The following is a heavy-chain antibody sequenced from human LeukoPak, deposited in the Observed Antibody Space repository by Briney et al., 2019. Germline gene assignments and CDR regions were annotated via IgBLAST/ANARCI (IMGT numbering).Heavy chain of an antibody. D-gene: IGHD5-12*01. CDR3: ARVAPWIPHGMDV. V-gene: IGHV1-2*02. CDR1: GYTFSGYY. Sequence: ASVTVSCKASGYTFSGYYMHWVRQAPGQGLEWMGWINPNSGGTKYAQKFQGRVTMTRDTSISTAYMELSRLRSDDTAVYYCARVAPWIPHGMDVWGQGTTVTVSS. J-gene: IGHJ6*02. CDR2: INPNSGGT.